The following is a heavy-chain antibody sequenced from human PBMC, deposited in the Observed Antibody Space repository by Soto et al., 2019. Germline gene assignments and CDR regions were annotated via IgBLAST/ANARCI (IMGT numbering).Heavy chain of an antibody. CDR1: GGPFKSGSYS. CDR2: VSHTGRT. Sequence: SETLSLTCTVSGGPFKSGSYSWSWIRQPPGKGLEWIGYVSHTGRTSYNPSLKSRVSISMDKSKNQFSLNLDSVTAADTAVYFCARDFAYFDSWGQGTLVTVSS. D-gene: IGHD3-3*01. V-gene: IGHV4-61*01. J-gene: IGHJ4*02. CDR3: ARDFAYFDS.